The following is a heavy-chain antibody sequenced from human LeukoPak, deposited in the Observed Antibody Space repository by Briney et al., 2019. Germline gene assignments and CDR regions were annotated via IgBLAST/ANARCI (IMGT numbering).Heavy chain of an antibody. J-gene: IGHJ2*01. Sequence: GASVKDSCKASGFTFTSSAVQWVRQARGQRLEWIGWIVVGSGNTNYAQKFQERVTITRDMSASTAYMELSSLRSEDTAVYYCAAHPLSYWYFDLWGRGTLVIVSS. CDR2: IVVGSGNT. V-gene: IGHV1-58*01. CDR3: AAHPLSYWYFDL. CDR1: GFTFTSSA.